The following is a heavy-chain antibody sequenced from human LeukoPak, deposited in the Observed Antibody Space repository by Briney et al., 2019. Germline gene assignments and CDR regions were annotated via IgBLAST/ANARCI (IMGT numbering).Heavy chain of an antibody. J-gene: IGHJ4*02. CDR3: AKGRGYQLLYNY. D-gene: IGHD2-2*02. Sequence: PGGSLRLSCSASGFTFSSYSMNWVRQAPGKGLEWVSAISGSGGSTYYADSVKGRFTISRDNSKNTLYLQMNSLRAEDTAVYYCAKGRGYQLLYNYWGQGTLVTVSS. V-gene: IGHV3-23*01. CDR1: GFTFSSYS. CDR2: ISGSGGST.